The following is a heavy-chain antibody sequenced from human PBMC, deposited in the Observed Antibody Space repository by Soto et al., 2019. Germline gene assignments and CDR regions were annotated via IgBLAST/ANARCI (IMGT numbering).Heavy chain of an antibody. CDR2: ISSSSYI. CDR1: GFTFSSYS. Sequence: GGSLRLSCAASGFTFSSYSMNWVRQAPGKGLEWVSSISSSSYIYYADSVKGRFTISRDNAKNSLYLQMNSLRAEDTAVYYCARRGVDTAMAAYNYYYYYGMDVWGQGTTVTVSS. J-gene: IGHJ6*02. D-gene: IGHD5-18*01. V-gene: IGHV3-21*01. CDR3: ARRGVDTAMAAYNYYYYYGMDV.